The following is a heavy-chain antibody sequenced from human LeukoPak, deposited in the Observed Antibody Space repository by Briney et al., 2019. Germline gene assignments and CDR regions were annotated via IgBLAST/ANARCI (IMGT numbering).Heavy chain of an antibody. CDR3: AKDFYGDYSGSCFDY. Sequence: LGGALRLSRAASGFTFSSYGMHWVRQAPGKGLEWVAFIRYDGSNKYYADSVKGRFTISRDNSKNTLYLQMNSLRAEDTAVYYCAKDFYGDYSGSCFDYWGQGTLVTVSS. J-gene: IGHJ4*02. CDR1: GFTFSSYG. CDR2: IRYDGSNK. D-gene: IGHD4-17*01. V-gene: IGHV3-30*02.